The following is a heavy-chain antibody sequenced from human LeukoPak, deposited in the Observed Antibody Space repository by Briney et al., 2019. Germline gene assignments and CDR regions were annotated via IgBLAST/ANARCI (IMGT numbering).Heavy chain of an antibody. CDR3: ARDSPNRYCTSANCYLDAFDA. J-gene: IGHJ3*01. Sequence: TGGSLRLSCEVSGFTFSDYYMTWVRQAPGKGLEWVSYIDSSSNTIYYADSVKGRFTISRDNAKNSLYLQMNSLRAEDTAMYYCARDSPNRYCTSANCYLDAFDAWGQGTMVTVSS. CDR2: IDSSSNTI. V-gene: IGHV3-11*01. D-gene: IGHD2-2*01. CDR1: GFTFSDYY.